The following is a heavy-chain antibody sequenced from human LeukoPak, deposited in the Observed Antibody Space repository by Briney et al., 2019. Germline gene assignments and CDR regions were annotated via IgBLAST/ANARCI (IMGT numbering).Heavy chain of an antibody. CDR3: VLVTTGS. V-gene: IGHV3-74*01. CDR1: GFTFSTYW. D-gene: IGHD4-17*01. CDR2: INSDGSII. J-gene: IGHJ3*01. Sequence: GGSLRLSCAASGFTFSTYWMHWVRQAPGKGLVWVSRINSDGSIINYADSVKGRFTISRDNAKNTLYLHMNSLRAEDTAAYYCVLVTTGSWGQGTMVTVS.